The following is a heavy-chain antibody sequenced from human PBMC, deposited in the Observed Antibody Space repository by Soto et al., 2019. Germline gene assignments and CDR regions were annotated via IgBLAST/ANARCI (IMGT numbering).Heavy chain of an antibody. Sequence: PGGSLRLSCAASGFTFSGSAMHWVRQASGKGLEWVGRIRSKANSYATAYAASVKGRFTISRDDSKNTAYLQMNSLKTEDTAVYYCTRPYYDFWSGYYSTRYYYMDVWGKGTTVTVSS. CDR2: IRSKANSYAT. J-gene: IGHJ6*03. CDR1: GFTFSGSA. CDR3: TRPYYDFWSGYYSTRYYYMDV. D-gene: IGHD3-3*01. V-gene: IGHV3-73*01.